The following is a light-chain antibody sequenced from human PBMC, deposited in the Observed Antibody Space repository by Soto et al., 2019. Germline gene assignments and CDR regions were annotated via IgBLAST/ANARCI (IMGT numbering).Light chain of an antibody. CDR1: QSVSSN. J-gene: IGKJ4*01. CDR2: GAS. CDR3: HQYNNWPPLT. Sequence: EVLMTQSPATLSVSPGERATLSCRASQSVSSNLAWYQQKVGQAPRLLIYGASIRATGIPARFSGSGSGTEFTLTISSLQSEDFAVYFCHQYNNWPPLTFGGGTKVEIK. V-gene: IGKV3D-15*01.